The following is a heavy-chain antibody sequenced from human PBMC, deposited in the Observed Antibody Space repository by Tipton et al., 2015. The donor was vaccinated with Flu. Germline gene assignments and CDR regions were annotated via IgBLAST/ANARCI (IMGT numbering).Heavy chain of an antibody. Sequence: TLSLTCAVYGGSFSDYYWSWIRQPPGKGLEWSGEIDHSGSTNYDPSLKSRVTISVDTSKNQFSLKLYSVTAADTALYYCARGFRWGQQLVGFDYWGQGMRVTVSA. CDR2: IDHSGST. J-gene: IGHJ4*02. D-gene: IGHD6-13*01. CDR3: ARGFRWGQQLVGFDY. V-gene: IGHV4-34*01. CDR1: GGSFSDYY.